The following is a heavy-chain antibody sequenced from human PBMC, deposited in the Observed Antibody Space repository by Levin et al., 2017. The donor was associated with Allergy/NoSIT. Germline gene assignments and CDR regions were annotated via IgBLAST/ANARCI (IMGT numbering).Heavy chain of an antibody. D-gene: IGHD6-13*01. CDR3: ARDQVRYSSSYPFDY. CDR1: GFTFSSYG. Sequence: GGSLRLSCAASGFTFSSYGMHWVRQAPGKGLEWVAVIWYDGSNKYYADSVKGRFTISRDNSKNTLYLQMNSLRAEDTAVYYCARDQVRYSSSYPFDYWGQGTLVTVSS. V-gene: IGHV3-33*01. CDR2: IWYDGSNK. J-gene: IGHJ4*02.